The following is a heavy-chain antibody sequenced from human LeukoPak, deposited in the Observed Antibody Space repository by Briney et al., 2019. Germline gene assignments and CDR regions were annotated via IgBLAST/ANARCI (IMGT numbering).Heavy chain of an antibody. J-gene: IGHJ4*02. D-gene: IGHD6-19*01. V-gene: IGHV3-74*01. CDR1: GFTFSSYW. CDR3: VKSGIAVSGTDY. Sequence: GGSLRLSCAASGFTFSSYWMHWVRQTPGKGLVWVSRIKGDGSDTLYADSVKGRFTISRDNSKNTLYLQTSSLRAEDTAVYYCVKSGIAVSGTDYWGQGTLVTVSS. CDR2: IKGDGSDT.